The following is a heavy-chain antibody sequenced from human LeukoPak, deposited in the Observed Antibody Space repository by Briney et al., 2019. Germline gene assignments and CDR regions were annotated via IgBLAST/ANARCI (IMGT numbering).Heavy chain of an antibody. CDR2: IYYSGST. V-gene: IGHV4-39*07. D-gene: IGHD1-1*01. J-gene: IGHJ5*02. CDR1: GGSISSSSYY. Sequence: SETLSLTCAVSGGSISSSSYYWGWIRQPPGKGLEWIGSIYYSGSTYYNPSLKSRVTISVDTSKNQFSLKLSSVTAADTAVYYCASGPFNWATRENWFDPWGQGTLVTVSS. CDR3: ASGPFNWATRENWFDP.